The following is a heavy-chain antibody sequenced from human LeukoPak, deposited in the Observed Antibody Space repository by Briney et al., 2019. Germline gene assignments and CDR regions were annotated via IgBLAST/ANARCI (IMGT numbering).Heavy chain of an antibody. J-gene: IGHJ6*03. D-gene: IGHD1-20*01. CDR2: IDYSDA. CDR1: GDSIRSTTEYY. CDR3: ARLQNTGISGRGLMDV. Sequence: PSETLSLTCTISGDSIRSTTEYYWAWIRQSPGKALEWIGSIDYSDAHYKPSLNGRATMSVDTSKTQFFLRLSSVTASDTAVYYCARLQNTGISGRGLMDVWGKGTKVIVSS. V-gene: IGHV4-39*01.